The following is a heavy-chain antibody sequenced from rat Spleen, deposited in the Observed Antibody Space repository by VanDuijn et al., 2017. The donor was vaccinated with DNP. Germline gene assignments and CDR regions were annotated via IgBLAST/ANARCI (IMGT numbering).Heavy chain of an antibody. CDR1: GFTFSDYY. CDR3: ARATHTTGIPFYFDY. V-gene: IGHV5-29*01. D-gene: IGHD1-7*01. CDR2: ISYDGSST. J-gene: IGHJ2*01. Sequence: EVQLVESDGGLVQPGRSLKLSCAASGFTFSDYYMAWVRQAPTKGLEWVATISYDGSSTYYRDSVKGRFTISRDNAKSTLYLQMDSLRSEDTATYYCARATHTTGIPFYFDYWGQGVMVTVSS.